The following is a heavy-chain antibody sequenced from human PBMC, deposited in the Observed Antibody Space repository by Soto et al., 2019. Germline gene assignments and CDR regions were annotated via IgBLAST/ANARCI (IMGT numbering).Heavy chain of an antibody. J-gene: IGHJ6*02. D-gene: IGHD1-20*01. CDR1: GYTFTSYG. Sequence: ASVNVSCKASGYTFTSYGISWVRQAPGQGLEWMGWISAYNGNTNYAQKLQGRVTMTTDTSTSTAYMELRSLRSDDTAVYYCARYSNNWFQTEGMDVWGQGTTVTVSS. CDR3: ARYSNNWFQTEGMDV. V-gene: IGHV1-18*04. CDR2: ISAYNGNT.